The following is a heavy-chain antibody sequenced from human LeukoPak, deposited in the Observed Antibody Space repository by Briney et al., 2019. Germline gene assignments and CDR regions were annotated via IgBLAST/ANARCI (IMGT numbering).Heavy chain of an antibody. CDR3: ARSSSSRVYDAFDI. V-gene: IGHV1-69*06. D-gene: IGHD6-6*01. CDR1: GYTFTSYG. CDR2: IIPIFGTA. J-gene: IGHJ3*02. Sequence: ASVKVFCKASGYTFTSYGISWVRQAPGQGLEWMGGIIPIFGTANYAQKFQGRVTITADKSTSTAYMELSSLRSEDTAVYYCARSSSSRVYDAFDIWGQGTMVTVSS.